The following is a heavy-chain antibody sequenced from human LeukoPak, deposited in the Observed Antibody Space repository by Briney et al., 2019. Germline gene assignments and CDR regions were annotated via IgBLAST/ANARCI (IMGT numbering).Heavy chain of an antibody. V-gene: IGHV4-39*01. Sequence: SETLSLTCTVSGGSISSSSYYWGWIRQPPGKGLEWIGSIYYSGSTYYNPSLKSRVTISVDTSKNQFSLKLSSVTAADTAVYYCARQLSSGYGNSWYWFDPWGQGTLVTVSS. CDR1: GGSISSSSYY. CDR2: IYYSGST. J-gene: IGHJ5*02. D-gene: IGHD6-13*01. CDR3: ARQLSSGYGNSWYWFDP.